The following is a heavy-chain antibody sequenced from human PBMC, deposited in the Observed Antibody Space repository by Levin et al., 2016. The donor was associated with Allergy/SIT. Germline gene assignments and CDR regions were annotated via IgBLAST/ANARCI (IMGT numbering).Heavy chain of an antibody. Sequence: WVRQAPGQGLEWMGWISAYNGNTNYAQKLQGRVTMTTDTSTSTAYMELRSLRSDDTAVYYCARDRGWGILEWDYYYGMDVWGQGTTVTVSS. CDR2: ISAYNGNT. J-gene: IGHJ6*02. D-gene: IGHD3-3*01. CDR3: ARDRGWGILEWDYYYGMDV. V-gene: IGHV1-18*01.